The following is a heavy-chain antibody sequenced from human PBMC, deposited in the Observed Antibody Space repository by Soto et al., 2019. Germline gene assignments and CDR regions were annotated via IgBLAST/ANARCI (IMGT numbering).Heavy chain of an antibody. J-gene: IGHJ3*02. D-gene: IGHD2-21*02. CDR3: ASSGGNSGSHAFDI. V-gene: IGHV1-69*13. CDR2: IIPIFGTA. Sequence: SVKVSCKASGGTFSSYAISWVRQAPGQGLEWMGGIIPIFGTANYAQKFQGRVTITADESTSTAYMELSSLRSEDTAVYYCASSGGNSGSHAFDIWGQGTMVTVSS. CDR1: GGTFSSYA.